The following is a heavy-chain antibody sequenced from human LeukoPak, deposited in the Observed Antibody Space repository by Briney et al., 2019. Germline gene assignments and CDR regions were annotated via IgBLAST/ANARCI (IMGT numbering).Heavy chain of an antibody. J-gene: IGHJ5*02. CDR2: IYHSGST. D-gene: IGHD6-13*01. CDR3: ARCPILYSSSWYWFDP. Sequence: SETLSLTCAVYGGSFSGYYWSWIRQPPGKGLEWIGEIYHSGSTNYNPSLKSRVTISVDKSKNQFSLKLSSVTAADTAVYYCARCPILYSSSWYWFDPWGQGTLVTVSS. V-gene: IGHV4-34*01. CDR1: GGSFSGYY.